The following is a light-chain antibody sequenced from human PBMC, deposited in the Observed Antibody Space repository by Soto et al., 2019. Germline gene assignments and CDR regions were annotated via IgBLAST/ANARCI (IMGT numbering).Light chain of an antibody. CDR1: QSVSYW. Sequence: VQGNICASTLSATMRDLATITGGASQSVSYWLAWYQQKPGKAPKLLIYDASTLESGVPSGVSGSGSGTEFTLTITSLHPDDFATYFCQQYKTYPWTFGQGGNVDVK. CDR2: DAS. V-gene: IGKV1-5*01. J-gene: IGKJ1*01. CDR3: QQYKTYPWT.